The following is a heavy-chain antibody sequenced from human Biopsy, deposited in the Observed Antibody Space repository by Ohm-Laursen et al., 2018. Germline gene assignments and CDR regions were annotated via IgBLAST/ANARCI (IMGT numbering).Heavy chain of an antibody. CDR2: ISGGGTI. Sequence: LRLSCAATGFSFSDYHMRWIRQAPGRGLEWVSYISGGGTIYYGDSMKGRVTISRDNAKNSLYLQMHSLRAEDTAVYYCARDTWWSPYSMDVWGQGTTVTVSS. J-gene: IGHJ6*02. CDR3: ARDTWWSPYSMDV. CDR1: GFSFSDYH. V-gene: IGHV3-11*01. D-gene: IGHD2-15*01.